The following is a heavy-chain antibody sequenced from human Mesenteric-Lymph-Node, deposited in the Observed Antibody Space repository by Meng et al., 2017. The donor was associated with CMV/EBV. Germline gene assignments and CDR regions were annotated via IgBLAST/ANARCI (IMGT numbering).Heavy chain of an antibody. CDR1: GYSFTNHW. J-gene: IGHJ4*02. CDR2: IYPDDSDT. V-gene: IGHV5-51*01. D-gene: IGHD6-19*01. Sequence: GGSLRLSCKGSGYSFTNHWIGWVRQMPGKGLEWMGIIYPDDSDTRYSPSFRGQVTISADKSISTAYLQWSSLKASDTAMYYCARHEYSSGWYNYWGQGTLVTVSS. CDR3: ARHEYSSGWYNY.